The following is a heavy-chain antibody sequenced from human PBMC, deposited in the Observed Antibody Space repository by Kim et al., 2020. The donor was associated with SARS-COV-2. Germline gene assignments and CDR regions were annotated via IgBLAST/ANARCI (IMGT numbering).Heavy chain of an antibody. J-gene: IGHJ5*02. V-gene: IGHV3-23*01. Sequence: GGSLRLSCAASGFTFSSYAMSWVRQAPGKGLEWVSAISGSGGSTYYADSVKGRFTISRDNSKNTLYLQMNSLRAEDTAVYYCAKGDYGDFTFWFDPWGPGTLATVSP. D-gene: IGHD4-17*01. CDR2: ISGSGGST. CDR1: GFTFSSYA. CDR3: AKGDYGDFTFWFDP.